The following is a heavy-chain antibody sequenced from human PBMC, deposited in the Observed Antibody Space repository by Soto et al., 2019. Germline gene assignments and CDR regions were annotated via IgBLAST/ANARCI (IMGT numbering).Heavy chain of an antibody. CDR3: ARDIVVVVFATPVYYYYGMDV. V-gene: IGHV1-18*01. J-gene: IGHJ6*02. D-gene: IGHD2-15*01. CDR1: GYTFTSYG. CDR2: ISAYNGNT. Sequence: ASVKVSCKASGYTFTSYGISWVRQAPGQGLEWMGWISAYNGNTNYAQKLQGRVTMTTDTSTSTAYMELRSLRSDDTAVYYCARDIVVVVFATPVYYYYGMDVWGQGTTVTVSS.